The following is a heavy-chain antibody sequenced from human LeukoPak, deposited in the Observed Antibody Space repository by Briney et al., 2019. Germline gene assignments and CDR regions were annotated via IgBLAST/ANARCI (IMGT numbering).Heavy chain of an antibody. CDR3: ARAVYVDNSVPSRFDY. V-gene: IGHV3-21*01. Sequence: PGGSLRLSCAASGFIFSNYSMNWVRQAPGKGLEWVSSISSSSTYTYYADSLKGRITISRDNAKNSLYLQMNSLRAEDTAVYYCARAVYVDNSVPSRFDYWGQGTLVTVSS. J-gene: IGHJ4*02. CDR1: GFIFSNYS. CDR2: ISSSSTYT. D-gene: IGHD4-23*01.